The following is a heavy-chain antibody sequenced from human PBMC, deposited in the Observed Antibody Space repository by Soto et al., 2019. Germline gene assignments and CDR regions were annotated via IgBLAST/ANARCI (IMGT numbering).Heavy chain of an antibody. CDR3: ARRGSGVTRGLHY. D-gene: IGHD2-15*01. CDR2: INTDGSST. CDR1: GFTFSSYW. J-gene: IGHJ4*02. V-gene: IGHV3-74*01. Sequence: EVQLVESGGGLVQPGGSLRLSCAASGFTFSSYWMHWVRQAPGKGLVWISRINTDGSSTSYVDSVQGRFTISRDNGKNTLFRQMNSLRGEDTAVYYCARRGSGVTRGLHYWGQGTLVTVSS.